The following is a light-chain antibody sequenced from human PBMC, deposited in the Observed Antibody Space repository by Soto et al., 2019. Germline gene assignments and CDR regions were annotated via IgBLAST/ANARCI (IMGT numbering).Light chain of an antibody. V-gene: IGKV1-27*01. CDR1: QSISRY. Sequence: DIQITQSTSSLSASVGDRVTITCRASQSISRYLNWYQQKPGKVPKLLIYAASTLQSGVPSRFSGSGSGTDFTLTISSLQPEDVATYYCQKYNSAPRTFGQGTKVDIK. J-gene: IGKJ1*01. CDR3: QKYNSAPRT. CDR2: AAS.